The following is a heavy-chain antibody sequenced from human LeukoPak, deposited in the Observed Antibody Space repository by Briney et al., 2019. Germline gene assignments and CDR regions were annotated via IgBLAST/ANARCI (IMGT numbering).Heavy chain of an antibody. J-gene: IGHJ4*02. Sequence: GGSLRLSCAASGFTVSTNYMTWVRQSPGKGLEWVSVVYTGGSTYYADSVKGRFTIYPDSSENTLYLRMNSLRADDTAVYYCVRGLAVAGLDHWGQGTLVTVSS. CDR3: VRGLAVAGLDH. D-gene: IGHD6-19*01. V-gene: IGHV3-66*01. CDR2: VYTGGST. CDR1: GFTVSTNY.